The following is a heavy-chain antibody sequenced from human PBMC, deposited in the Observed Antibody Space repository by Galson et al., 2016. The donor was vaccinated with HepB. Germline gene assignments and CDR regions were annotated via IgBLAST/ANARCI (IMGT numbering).Heavy chain of an antibody. CDR3: AKDVNIRAVGSYGFDV. D-gene: IGHD6-19*01. V-gene: IGHV3-23*01. Sequence: SLRLSCAASGFSFNSHAMSWVRQAPGKGLEWVSAISGSGGTTSYADSVKGRFNISRDNSKNMIYLQMNSLRVEDTALYYCAKDVNIRAVGSYGFDVWGHGTTVTVSS. CDR1: GFSFNSHA. CDR2: ISGSGGTT. J-gene: IGHJ6*02.